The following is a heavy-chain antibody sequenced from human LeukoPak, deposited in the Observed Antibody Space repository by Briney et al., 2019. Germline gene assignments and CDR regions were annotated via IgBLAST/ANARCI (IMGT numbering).Heavy chain of an antibody. CDR2: IYYGGST. CDR3: ARLAPLNIVVVPAAIALLAFDY. V-gene: IGHV4-39*01. Sequence: PSETLSLTCTVSGGSISSSSYYWGWIRQPPGKGLEWLGSIYYGGSTYYNPSLKSRVTISVDTSKNQYSLKLSSVTAADTAVYYCARLAPLNIVVVPAAIALLAFDYWGQGTLVTVSS. CDR1: GGSISSSSYY. D-gene: IGHD2-2*01. J-gene: IGHJ4*02.